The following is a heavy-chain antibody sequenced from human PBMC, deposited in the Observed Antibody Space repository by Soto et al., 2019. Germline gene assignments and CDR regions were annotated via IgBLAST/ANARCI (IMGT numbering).Heavy chain of an antibody. CDR3: ATRDPGHY. CDR1: GYSFIGCY. Sequence: ASVKVSCKASGYSFIGCYMHWVRQAPVQGLEWMGIISPDGGRTSYAQKFQGRVTMTRDTSTSAVYMELSSLRSEDTAVYYCATRDPGHYWGQGTLVTVSS. J-gene: IGHJ4*02. V-gene: IGHV1-46*01. CDR2: ISPDGGRT.